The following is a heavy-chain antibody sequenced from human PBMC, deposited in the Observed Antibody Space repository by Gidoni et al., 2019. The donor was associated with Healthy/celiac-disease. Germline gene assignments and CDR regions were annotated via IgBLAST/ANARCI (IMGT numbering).Heavy chain of an antibody. CDR3: ARAGPSSSSREDY. J-gene: IGHJ4*02. Sequence: QVQLQQWGAGLLKPSETLSLTCAVYGGSFSGYYWSWIRQPPGKGLEWIGEINHSGSTNYNPSLKSRVTISVDTSKNQFSLKLSSVTAADTAVYYCARAGPSSSSREDYWGQGTLVTVSS. D-gene: IGHD6-6*01. CDR1: GGSFSGYY. V-gene: IGHV4-34*01. CDR2: INHSGST.